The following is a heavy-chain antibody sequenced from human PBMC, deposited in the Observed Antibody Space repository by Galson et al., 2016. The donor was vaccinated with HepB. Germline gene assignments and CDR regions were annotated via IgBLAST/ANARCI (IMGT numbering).Heavy chain of an antibody. V-gene: IGHV3-30*18. Sequence: SLRLSCAASGFTLTNYAMHWVRLAPGKGLEWVTIIPYDGNSKFYADSVKGRFTISRDNSKNTVHLQMNNMRAEDTAVYYCAKGADTAMDSWGQGTLVTVSS. CDR2: IPYDGNSK. CDR1: GFTLTNYA. CDR3: AKGADTAMDS. D-gene: IGHD5-18*01. J-gene: IGHJ4*02.